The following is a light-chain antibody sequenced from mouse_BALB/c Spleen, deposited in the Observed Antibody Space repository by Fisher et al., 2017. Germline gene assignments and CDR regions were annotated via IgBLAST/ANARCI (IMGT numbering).Light chain of an antibody. CDR1: SSISY. V-gene: IGKV4-63*01. CDR3: FQGSGYPLT. CDR2: DTS. J-gene: IGKJ5*01. Sequence: DIVLTQSTAIMSASPGEKVTISCSASSSISYMHWYQQKSGTSPKLWIYDTSKLASGVPGRFSGSGSGNSYSLTISSMEAEDVATYYCFQGSGYPLTFGAGTKLELK.